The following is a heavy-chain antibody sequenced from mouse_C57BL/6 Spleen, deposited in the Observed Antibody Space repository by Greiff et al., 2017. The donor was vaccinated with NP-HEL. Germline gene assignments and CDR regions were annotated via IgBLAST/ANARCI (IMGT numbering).Heavy chain of an antibody. CDR1: GFTFSSYA. J-gene: IGHJ1*03. CDR2: ISDGGSYT. CDR3: ARGKDYGSSFGYFDV. V-gene: IGHV5-4*03. Sequence: EVKLMESGGGLVKPGGSLKLSCAASGFTFSSYAMSWVRQTPEKRLEWVATISDGGSYTYYPDNVKGRFTISRDNAKNNLYLQMSHLKSEDTAMYYCARGKDYGSSFGYFDVWGTGTTVTVSS. D-gene: IGHD1-1*01.